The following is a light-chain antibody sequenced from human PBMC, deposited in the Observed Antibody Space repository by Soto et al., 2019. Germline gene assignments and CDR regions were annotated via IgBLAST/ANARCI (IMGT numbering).Light chain of an antibody. J-gene: IGKJ5*01. CDR2: AAS. V-gene: IGKV1-39*01. Sequence: DIQMTQSPSTLSASVGDRVTITCRASQSISSYLNWYQQKPGKAPKLLIYAASSLQSGVPSRFSGSGSGTDCNLIISTLQPQDFATDYCQQSESIPFTCGQGTRLEI. CDR3: QQSESIPFT. CDR1: QSISSY.